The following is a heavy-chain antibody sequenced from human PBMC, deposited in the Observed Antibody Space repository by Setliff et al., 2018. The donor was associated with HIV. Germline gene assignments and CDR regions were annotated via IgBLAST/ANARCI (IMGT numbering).Heavy chain of an antibody. J-gene: IGHJ3*02. CDR1: GYTFTGYY. CDR3: ARGMDYYDSSGFAFDI. D-gene: IGHD3-22*01. CDR2: INPNNGGT. V-gene: IGHV1-2*02. Sequence: ASVKVSCKASGYTFTGYYMHWVRQAPGQGLEWMGWINPNNGGTNYAQKFQGRVTMTRDTSISTAYMELSRLRSDDTAVYYCARGMDYYDSSGFAFDIWGQGTMVTVSS.